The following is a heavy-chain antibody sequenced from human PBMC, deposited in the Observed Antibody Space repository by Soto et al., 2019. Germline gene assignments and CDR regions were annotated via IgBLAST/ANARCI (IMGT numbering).Heavy chain of an antibody. D-gene: IGHD2-2*01. Sequence: SSVKVSCKASGGTFSSYAISWVRQAPGQGLEWMGGIIPIFGTANYAQKFQGRVTITADESTSTAYMELSSLRSEDTAVYYCARAIAGYQLLFEWFDPWGQGTLVNVSS. CDR2: IIPIFGTA. CDR1: GGTFSSYA. V-gene: IGHV1-69*13. J-gene: IGHJ5*02. CDR3: ARAIAGYQLLFEWFDP.